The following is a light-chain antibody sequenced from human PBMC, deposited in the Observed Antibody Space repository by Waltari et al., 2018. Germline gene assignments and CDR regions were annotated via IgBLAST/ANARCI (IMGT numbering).Light chain of an antibody. CDR1: RTIRNR. Sequence: DIQMTQSPSTLSASEGHRVTITCRASRTIRNRLAWYQQKPGKAPKALIYEASSLESGVPSRFSGSGSGTEFTLTISSLQPDDFATYYCQQYQSYWTFGQGTSVEIK. J-gene: IGKJ1*01. V-gene: IGKV1-5*03. CDR2: EAS. CDR3: QQYQSYWT.